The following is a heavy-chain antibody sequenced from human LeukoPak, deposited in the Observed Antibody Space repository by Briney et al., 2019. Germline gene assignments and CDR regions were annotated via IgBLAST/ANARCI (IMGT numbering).Heavy chain of an antibody. CDR2: INPNRGGT. CDR1: GYTFTGYY. D-gene: IGHD3-16*01. V-gene: IGHV1-2*02. CDR3: ARVRVGEDLDY. Sequence: ASVKVSCKASGYTFTGYYMHWVRQAPGQGLEWMGWINPNRGGTNYAQKFQGRVTMTRDASISAAYMELSRLTSDDTAVYYCARVRVGEDLDYWGQGTLVTVSS. J-gene: IGHJ4*02.